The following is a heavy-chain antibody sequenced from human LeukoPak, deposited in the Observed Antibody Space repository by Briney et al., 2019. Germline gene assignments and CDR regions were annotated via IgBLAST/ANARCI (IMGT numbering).Heavy chain of an antibody. Sequence: PGGSLRLSCAASGFTFSSYEMNWVRQAPGKGLEWVSYISSSGSTIYYADSVKGRFTISRDNAKNSLYLQMNSLRAEDTAVHYCVLGTSRSLVPAAAFDIWGQGTMVTVSS. CDR1: GFTFSSYE. D-gene: IGHD2-2*01. CDR2: ISSSGSTI. CDR3: VLGTSRSLVPAAAFDI. V-gene: IGHV3-48*03. J-gene: IGHJ3*02.